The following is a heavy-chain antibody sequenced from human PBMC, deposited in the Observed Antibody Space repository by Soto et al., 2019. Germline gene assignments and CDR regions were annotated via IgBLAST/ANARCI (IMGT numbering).Heavy chain of an antibody. Sequence: GGSLRLSCAASGFTFSNYGMNWIRLAPGEGLEWVSTVSPAGSTFYADSVRGRFTISRDNSKSTVDLQMNGLRVDDTAIYYCVRSWAYWGRGTVVTVSS. CDR2: VSPAGST. J-gene: IGHJ4*02. D-gene: IGHD6-13*01. CDR1: GFTFSNYG. CDR3: VRSWAY. V-gene: IGHV3-23*01.